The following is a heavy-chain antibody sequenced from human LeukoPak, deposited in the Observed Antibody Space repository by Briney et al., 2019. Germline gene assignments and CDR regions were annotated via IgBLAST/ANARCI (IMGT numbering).Heavy chain of an antibody. D-gene: IGHD1-26*01. Sequence: PGGSLRLSCAASGFTFDDYAMHWVRQAPGKGLEWVSGISWNSGSIGYADSVKGRFTISRDNAKNSLYLQMNSLRAEDTALYYCAKDFSSSGSYPRLDYWGQGTLVTVSS. CDR2: ISWNSGSI. CDR3: AKDFSSSGSYPRLDY. CDR1: GFTFDDYA. V-gene: IGHV3-9*01. J-gene: IGHJ4*02.